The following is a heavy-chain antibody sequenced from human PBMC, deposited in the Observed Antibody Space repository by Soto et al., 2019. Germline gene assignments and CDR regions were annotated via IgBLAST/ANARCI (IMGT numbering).Heavy chain of an antibody. CDR2: IIPLSGTP. J-gene: IGHJ4*02. V-gene: IGHV1-69*06. CDR3: ASGVVGATDFDY. D-gene: IGHD1-26*01. Sequence: QVQLVQSGAEVRKPGSSVKVSCEASGGTFNNYAFTWVRQAPGQGLEWVGGIIPLSGTPNYAQKFQGRVTITADKSTRTVHMELSSLRSEDTAMYYCASGVVGATDFDYWGQGTLVTVSS. CDR1: GGTFNNYA.